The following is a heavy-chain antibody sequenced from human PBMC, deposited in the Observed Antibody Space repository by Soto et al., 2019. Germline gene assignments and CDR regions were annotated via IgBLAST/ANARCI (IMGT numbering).Heavy chain of an antibody. CDR1: GFTFSSYG. D-gene: IGHD2-15*01. CDR2: IWYDGSNK. J-gene: IGHJ4*02. Sequence: GGSLRLSCAASGFTFSSYGMHWVRQAPGKGLEWVAVIWYDGSNKYYADSVKGRFTISRDNSKNTLYLQMNSLRAEDTAVYYCARDQCSGGSCPPAYWGQGTLVTVSS. V-gene: IGHV3-33*01. CDR3: ARDQCSGGSCPPAY.